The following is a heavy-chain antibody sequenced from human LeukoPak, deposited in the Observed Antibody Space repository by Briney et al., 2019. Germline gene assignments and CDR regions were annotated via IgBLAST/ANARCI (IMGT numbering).Heavy chain of an antibody. Sequence: GGSLRLSCAASGFTFSSYWMFWVRQAPGKGLVWVSRIKTGGSSTSYADSVKRRFTISRHNAKNTQYLQMNSLRAEDTSVYYCADSGGLEFMVWGQGTLVTVSS. CDR3: ADSGGLEFMV. CDR2: IKTGGSST. V-gene: IGHV3-74*01. J-gene: IGHJ4*02. D-gene: IGHD2-15*01. CDR1: GFTFSSYW.